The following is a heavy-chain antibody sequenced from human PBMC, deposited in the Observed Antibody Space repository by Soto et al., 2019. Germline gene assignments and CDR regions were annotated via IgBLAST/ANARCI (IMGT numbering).Heavy chain of an antibody. CDR2: ISYDGSNK. D-gene: IGHD5-12*01. V-gene: IGHV3-30-3*01. CDR1: GFTFSSYA. J-gene: IGHJ4*02. Sequence: PGGSLRLSCAASGFTFSSYAMHWVRQAPGKGLEWVAVISYDGSNKYYADSVKGRFTISRDNSKNTLYLQMNSLRAEDTAVYYCASSIVATNNQILDYWGQGTLVTVSS. CDR3: ASSIVATNNQILDY.